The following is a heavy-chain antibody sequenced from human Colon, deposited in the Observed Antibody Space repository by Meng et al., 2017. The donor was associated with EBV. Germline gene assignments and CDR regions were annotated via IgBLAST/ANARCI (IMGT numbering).Heavy chain of an antibody. CDR3: ARVPTTGYKDH. V-gene: IGHV4-34*01. D-gene: IGHD3-9*01. Sequence: QVAPQQLGAGLLQASGALCLTCTVNGGSFSGYVWSWVRQPPGKGMEWIGEVSHPGSANYNPSLKSRVTISVDASEKQFSLRLTSVTAADSAVYYCARVPTTGYKDHWGQGTLVTVSS. CDR2: VSHPGSA. J-gene: IGHJ4*02. CDR1: GGSFSGYV.